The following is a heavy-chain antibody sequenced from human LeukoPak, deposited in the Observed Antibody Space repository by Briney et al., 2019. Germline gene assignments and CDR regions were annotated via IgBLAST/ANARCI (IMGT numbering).Heavy chain of an antibody. J-gene: IGHJ4*02. V-gene: IGHV3-23*01. CDR3: AKRGAEVGATVAPGDY. D-gene: IGHD1-26*01. CDR2: LSGRGGST. CDR1: VVTFSRYA. Sequence: GGSLRLSCVASVVTFSRYAMSGVREAPGKGLEWVSALSGRGGSTYYADSVKGRFTISSANSKHQLYLQMNSLRAEDTAVYYCAKRGAEVGATVAPGDYWGQGTLVTVSS.